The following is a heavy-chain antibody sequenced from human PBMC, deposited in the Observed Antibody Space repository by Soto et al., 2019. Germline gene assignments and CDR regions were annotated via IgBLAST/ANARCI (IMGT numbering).Heavy chain of an antibody. CDR3: AREYCSGGSCYYP. Sequence: ASVKVSCKASGGTFSSYAISWVRQAPGQGLEWMGGIIPIFGTANYAQKFQGRVTITADESTSTAYMELSSLRSEDTAVYYCAREYCSGGSCYYPWGQGTLVTVSS. V-gene: IGHV1-69*13. CDR1: GGTFSSYA. CDR2: IIPIFGTA. D-gene: IGHD2-15*01. J-gene: IGHJ5*02.